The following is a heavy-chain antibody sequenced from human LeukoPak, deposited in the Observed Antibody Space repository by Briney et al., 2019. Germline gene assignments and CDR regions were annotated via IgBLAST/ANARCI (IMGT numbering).Heavy chain of an antibody. J-gene: IGHJ4*02. Sequence: GGSLRLSCAASGFTFSSYWVSWVRQAPGKGLEWVANIKQDGSDKYYVDSVKGRFTISRDNAKNSLYLQMNSLRAEDTAVYYCARGGSAFPPGYWGQGTLVTVSS. D-gene: IGHD6-6*01. CDR3: ARGGSAFPPGY. V-gene: IGHV3-7*04. CDR2: IKQDGSDK. CDR1: GFTFSSYW.